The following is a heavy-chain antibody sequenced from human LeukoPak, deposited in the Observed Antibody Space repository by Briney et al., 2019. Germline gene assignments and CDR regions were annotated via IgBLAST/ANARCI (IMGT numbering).Heavy chain of an antibody. Sequence: SETLSLTCSVSDGSMISYHWSWIRQPPGKGLEWIGYIYYSGSTNYNPSLKSRVTISLDTSKNQVSLNLSSVTAADTAVYYCARPAERGYSYGLDFWGPGTMVTVSS. V-gene: IGHV4-59*01. CDR1: DGSMISYH. CDR2: IYYSGST. J-gene: IGHJ3*01. CDR3: ARPAERGYSYGLDF. D-gene: IGHD5-18*01.